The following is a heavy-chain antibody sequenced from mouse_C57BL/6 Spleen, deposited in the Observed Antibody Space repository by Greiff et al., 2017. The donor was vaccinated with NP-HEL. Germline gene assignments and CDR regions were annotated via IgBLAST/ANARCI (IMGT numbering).Heavy chain of an antibody. CDR2: ISDGGSYT. Sequence: DVMLVESGGGLVKPGGSLKLSCAASGFTFSSYAMSWVRQTPEKRLEWVATISDGGSYTYYPDNVKGRFTISRDNAKNNLYLQMSHLKSEDTAMYYCARDKGTTVEHYAMDYWGQGTSVTVSS. CDR3: ARDKGTTVEHYAMDY. D-gene: IGHD1-1*01. J-gene: IGHJ4*01. V-gene: IGHV5-4*01. CDR1: GFTFSSYA.